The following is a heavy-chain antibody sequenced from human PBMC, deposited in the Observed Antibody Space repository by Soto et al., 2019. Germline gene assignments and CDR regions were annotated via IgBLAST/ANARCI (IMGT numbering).Heavy chain of an antibody. J-gene: IGHJ6*02. V-gene: IGHV3-33*01. CDR2: IWHIVNDK. Sequence: PGGSLRLSCATSGFTFSDYSMHWVRQPAGKGLEWVAVIWHIVNDKYYADSVEGRFTIPKDKAKNTLFQQMNSVGTDDTAVYFCASGPTTRPFCIVTRRPHGWSQWPTVT. D-gene: IGHD1-26*01. CDR3: ASGPTTRPFCIVTRRPHG. CDR1: GFTFSDYS.